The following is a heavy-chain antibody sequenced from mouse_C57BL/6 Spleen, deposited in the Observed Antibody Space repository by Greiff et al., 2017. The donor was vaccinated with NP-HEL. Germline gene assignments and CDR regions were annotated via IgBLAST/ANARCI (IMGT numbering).Heavy chain of an antibody. CDR1: GFNIKDDY. V-gene: IGHV14-4*01. CDR3: TTWGTTVVAPFAY. D-gene: IGHD1-1*01. J-gene: IGHJ3*01. CDR2: IDPENGDT. Sequence: VQLQQSGAELVRPGASVKLSCTASGFNIKDDYMHWVKQRPEQGLEWIGWIDPENGDTEYASKFQGKATITADTSSNTAYLQLSSLASEDTAVYYCTTWGTTVVAPFAYWGQGTLVTVSA.